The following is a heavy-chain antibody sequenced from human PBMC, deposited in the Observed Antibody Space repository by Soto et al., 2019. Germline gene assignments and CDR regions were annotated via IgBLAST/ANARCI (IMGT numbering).Heavy chain of an antibody. CDR1: GFNFDSYG. CDR2: ISSSSSPI. Sequence: GGSLRLSCAVSGFNFDSYGMHWVRQAPGKGLEWVSYISSSSSPIYYADSVKGRFTISRDNAKNSLYLQMNSLRAEDTAVYYCARDPHRYYYDSSGLDAFDIWGQGTMVTVSS. V-gene: IGHV3-48*01. D-gene: IGHD3-22*01. CDR3: ARDPHRYYYDSSGLDAFDI. J-gene: IGHJ3*02.